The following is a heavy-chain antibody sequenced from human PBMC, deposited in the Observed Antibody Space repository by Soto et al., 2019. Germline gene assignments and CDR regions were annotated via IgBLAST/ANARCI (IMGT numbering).Heavy chain of an antibody. J-gene: IGHJ4*02. V-gene: IGHV3-33*01. Sequence: QVQLVESGGGVVQPGRSLRLSCAASGFAFNNYGMHWVRQAPGKGLEWVALIWHDGSNKGYADSVKGRFTISRDNSKNTWNLQTNGLRVEDTTVYYCTRAAIRGELLEYWGQGTQVTVSS. D-gene: IGHD1-26*01. CDR3: TRAAIRGELLEY. CDR2: IWHDGSNK. CDR1: GFAFNNYG.